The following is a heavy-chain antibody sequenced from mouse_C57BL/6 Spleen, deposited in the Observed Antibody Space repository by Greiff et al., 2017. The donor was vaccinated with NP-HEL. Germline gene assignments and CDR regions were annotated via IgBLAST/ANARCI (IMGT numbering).Heavy chain of an antibody. CDR3: ARSYDGYLYFDY. CDR2: IYPGSGNT. V-gene: IGHV1-76*01. D-gene: IGHD2-3*01. J-gene: IGHJ2*01. CDR1: GYTFTDYY. Sequence: VQLQQSGAELVRPGASVKLSCKASGYTFTDYYINWVKQRPGQGLEWIARIYPGSGNTYYNEKFKGKATLTAEKSSSTAYMQLSSLTSEDSAVYFCARSYDGYLYFDYWGQGTTLTVSS.